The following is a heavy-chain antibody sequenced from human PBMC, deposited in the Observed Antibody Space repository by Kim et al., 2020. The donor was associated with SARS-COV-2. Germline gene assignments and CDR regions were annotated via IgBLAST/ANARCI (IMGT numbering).Heavy chain of an antibody. V-gene: IGHV3-23*01. CDR1: GFTFSSYA. CDR2: VSGSGGST. Sequence: GGSLRLSCAASGFTFSSYAMSWVRQAPGKGPEWVSLVSGSGGSTYHADSVKGRFAISRDNSKKTLYLQMNSLRAEDTALYYCAKGKNNNRSFFDYWGQGT. J-gene: IGHJ4*02. D-gene: IGHD1-1*01. CDR3: AKGKNNNRSFFDY.